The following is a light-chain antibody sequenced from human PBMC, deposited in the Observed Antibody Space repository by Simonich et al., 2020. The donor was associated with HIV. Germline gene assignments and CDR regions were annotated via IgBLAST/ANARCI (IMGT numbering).Light chain of an antibody. V-gene: IGKV4-1*01. CDR3: QQYYSTPPT. J-gene: IGKJ1*01. Sequence: DIVMTQSPDSLAVSLGERATINCKSSRTILYSSNNNNYLAWYQQKPGQPPKLLIYWASTRESGVPARFSASGSGTDFTLTISSLQAEDVAVYSCQQYYSTPPTFGQGTKVEIK. CDR1: RTILYSSNNNNY. CDR2: WAS.